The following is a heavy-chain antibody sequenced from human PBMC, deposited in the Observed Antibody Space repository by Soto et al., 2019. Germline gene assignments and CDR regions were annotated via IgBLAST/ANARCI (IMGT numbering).Heavy chain of an antibody. J-gene: IGHJ6*01. CDR3: ASHTGSSPEGRYYYGMDV. D-gene: IGHD1-26*01. V-gene: IGHV1-69*13. Sequence: SVKVSCKASGGTFSSYSFSWVRQAPGQGLEWMGGFSPIFGAPNYAQNFLDRVTITADESTSTAYMELSSLRSEDTAVYYCASHTGSSPEGRYYYGMDVWGQGTTVTVSS. CDR1: GGTFSSYS. CDR2: FSPIFGAP.